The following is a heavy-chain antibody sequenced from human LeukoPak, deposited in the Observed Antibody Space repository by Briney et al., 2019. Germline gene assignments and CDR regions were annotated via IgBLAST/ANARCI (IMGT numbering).Heavy chain of an antibody. V-gene: IGHV4-59*12. D-gene: IGHD2-2*01. CDR2: IYHSGST. CDR3: ARDMVVPAASDAFDI. CDR1: GGSISSYY. Sequence: PSETLSLTCTVSGGSISSYYWSWVRQPPGKGLEWIGEIYHSGSTYYNPSLKSRVTISVDRSKNQFSLKLSSVTAADTAVYYCARDMVVPAASDAFDIWGQGTMVTVSS. J-gene: IGHJ3*02.